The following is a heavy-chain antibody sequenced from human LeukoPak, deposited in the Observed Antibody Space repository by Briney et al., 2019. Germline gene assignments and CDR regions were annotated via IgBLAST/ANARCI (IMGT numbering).Heavy chain of an antibody. V-gene: IGHV3-30-3*02. J-gene: IGHJ5*02. D-gene: IGHD2/OR15-2a*01. Sequence: GGSLRLSCAASGFTLSSYAMHWVRQAPGKGLEWVAVISYDGSNKYYADSVKGRFTISRDNSKNTLYLEMNNLRAEDTALYYCAKRGNAISFFDPWGQGTLVTVSS. CDR3: AKRGNAISFFDP. CDR1: GFTLSSYA. CDR2: ISYDGSNK.